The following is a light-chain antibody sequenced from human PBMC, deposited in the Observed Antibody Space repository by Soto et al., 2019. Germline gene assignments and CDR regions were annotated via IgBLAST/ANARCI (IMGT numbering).Light chain of an antibody. CDR1: SSDVGGYNY. Sequence: QSALTQPASVSGSPGQSITISCTGTSSDVGGYNYVSWYQQHPGKAPKLMIYEVSNRPSGVSNRFSGSKSGNTASLTIPGLQAEDEADYYGSSYTSSSTSDVVFGGGTKLTVL. CDR3: SSYTSSSTSDVV. V-gene: IGLV2-14*01. J-gene: IGLJ2*01. CDR2: EVS.